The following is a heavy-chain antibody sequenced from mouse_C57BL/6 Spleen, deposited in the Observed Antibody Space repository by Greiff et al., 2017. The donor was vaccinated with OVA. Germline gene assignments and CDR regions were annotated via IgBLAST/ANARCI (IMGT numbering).Heavy chain of an antibody. V-gene: IGHV1-61*01. D-gene: IGHD2-4*01. CDR2: IYPSDSET. CDR1: GYTFTSYW. J-gene: IGHJ3*01. CDR3: ARLLYDYGGFAY. Sequence: VQLQQPGAELVRPGSSVKLSCKASGYTFTSYWMDWVKQRPGQGLEWIGNIYPSDSETHYNQKFKDKATLTVDKSSSTAYMQLSSLTSEDSAVYYCARLLYDYGGFAYWGQGTLVTVSA.